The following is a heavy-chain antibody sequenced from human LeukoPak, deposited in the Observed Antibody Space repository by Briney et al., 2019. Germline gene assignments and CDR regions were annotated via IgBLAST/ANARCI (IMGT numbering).Heavy chain of an antibody. V-gene: IGHV4-38-2*01. D-gene: IGHD2-2*01. J-gene: IGHJ4*02. CDR3: ARHASPDIVIVPAATFDY. CDR2: IYHSGRT. Sequence: SETLSLTCAVSDYSINSGHYWGWIRQPPGKGLEWIGSIYHSGRTYYNPSLKSRVTTSVDTSNNQFSLKLTSVTAADTAVYYCARHASPDIVIVPAATFDYWGQGTLVTVSS. CDR1: DYSINSGHY.